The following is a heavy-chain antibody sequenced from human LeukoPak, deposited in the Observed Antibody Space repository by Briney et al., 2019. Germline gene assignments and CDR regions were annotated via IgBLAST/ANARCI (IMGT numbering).Heavy chain of an antibody. CDR2: ISWDGGST. J-gene: IGHJ1*01. V-gene: IGHV3-43D*03. CDR1: GFTFDDYA. Sequence: PGGSLSLSCAASGFTFDDYAMHWVRQAPGKGLEWVSLISWDGGSTYYADSVKGRFTISRDNSKNSLYLQMNSLRAEDTALYYCAKDEDSSGWWRSFQHWGQGTLVTVSS. D-gene: IGHD6-19*01. CDR3: AKDEDSSGWWRSFQH.